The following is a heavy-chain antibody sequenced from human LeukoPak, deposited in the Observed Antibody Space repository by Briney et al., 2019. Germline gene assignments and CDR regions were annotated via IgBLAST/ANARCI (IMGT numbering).Heavy chain of an antibody. D-gene: IGHD4-17*01. V-gene: IGHV3-21*01. CDR2: ISSGSSYI. J-gene: IGHJ4*02. CDR3: ARSDRPTVTTVDY. Sequence: GGSLRLSCAASGFTFSTYSMNWVRQAPGKGLEWVSSISSGSSYIYYADSVKGRFTISRDNAKNSLYLQMNSLRAEDTAVYYCARSDRPTVTTVDYWGQGTLVTVSS. CDR1: GFTFSTYS.